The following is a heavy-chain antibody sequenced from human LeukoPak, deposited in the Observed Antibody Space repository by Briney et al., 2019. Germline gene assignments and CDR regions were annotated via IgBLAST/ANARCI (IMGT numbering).Heavy chain of an antibody. CDR1: GGSFSGYY. D-gene: IGHD3-9*01. V-gene: IGHV4-34*01. CDR3: ARGPRYYDILTGFHPYYYYGMDV. J-gene: IGHJ6*02. CDR2: TNHSGST. Sequence: SETLSLTCAVYGGSFSGYYWSWIRQPPGKGLEWIGETNHSGSTNYNPSLKSRVTISVDTSKNQFSLKLGSVTAADTAVYYCARGPRYYDILTGFHPYYYYGMDVWGQGTTVTVSS.